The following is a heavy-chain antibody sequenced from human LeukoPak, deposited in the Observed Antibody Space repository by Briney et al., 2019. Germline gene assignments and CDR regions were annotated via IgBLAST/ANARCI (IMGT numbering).Heavy chain of an antibody. CDR2: ISGSGGST. CDR1: GYTFDSYA. Sequence: GGSLRLSCVASGYTFDSYAMSWIRQAPGKGLEWVSAISGSGGSTYYADSVKGRFTISRDNSKNTLYLQMNSLRAEDTAVYYCAKSSGDTARVYFDYWGQGTLVTVSS. V-gene: IGHV3-23*01. J-gene: IGHJ4*02. CDR3: AKSSGDTARVYFDY. D-gene: IGHD5-18*01.